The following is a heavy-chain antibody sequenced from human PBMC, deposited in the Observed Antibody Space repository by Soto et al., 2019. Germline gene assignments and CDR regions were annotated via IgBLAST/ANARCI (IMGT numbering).Heavy chain of an antibody. CDR2: TVPILALT. CDR3: AVQDYYIGLDI. Sequence: QVQLVQSGAEVKKPGSSVKVSCKASGGTFGSYSFSWVRQAPGQGLEWMGRTVPILALTNYAQKFQGRVTITADNSTSTAYAAVSSMSSGGTAVYCCAVQDYYIGLDIWGQGSGVTVSS. D-gene: IGHD3-22*01. CDR1: GGTFGSYS. J-gene: IGHJ3*02. V-gene: IGHV1-69*02.